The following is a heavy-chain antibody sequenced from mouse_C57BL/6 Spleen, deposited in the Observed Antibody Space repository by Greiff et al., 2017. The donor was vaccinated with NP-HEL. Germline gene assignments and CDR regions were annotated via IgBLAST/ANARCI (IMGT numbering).Heavy chain of an antibody. V-gene: IGHV14-1*01. CDR1: GFNIKDYY. Sequence: EVQLQQSGAELVRPGASVKLSCTASGFNIKDYYMHWVKQRPEQGLEWIGRIDPEDGDTEYAPKFQGKATMTADTSSNTAYLQLSSLTSEDTAVYYCTAFITTVVAPLGYWGQGTTLTVSS. D-gene: IGHD1-1*01. CDR3: TAFITTVVAPLGY. CDR2: IDPEDGDT. J-gene: IGHJ2*01.